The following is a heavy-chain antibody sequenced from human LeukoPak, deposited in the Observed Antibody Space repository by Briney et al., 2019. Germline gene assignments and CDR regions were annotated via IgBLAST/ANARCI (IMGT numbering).Heavy chain of an antibody. CDR3: ARGWELPHFDY. D-gene: IGHD1-26*01. CDR1: GYSISSGYY. Sequence: SETLSLTCAVSGYSISSGYYWGWIRQPPGKGLEWIGSIYHSGSTYYNPSPKSRVTISVDTSKNQFSLKLSSVTAADTAVYYCARGWELPHFDYWGQGTLVTVSS. J-gene: IGHJ4*02. V-gene: IGHV4-38-2*01. CDR2: IYHSGST.